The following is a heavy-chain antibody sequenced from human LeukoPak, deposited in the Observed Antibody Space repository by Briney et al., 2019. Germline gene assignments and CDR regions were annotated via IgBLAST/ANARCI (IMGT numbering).Heavy chain of an antibody. J-gene: IGHJ3*02. CDR3: ARLGYHRCGDHNIFDI. CDR2: IYFTGST. CDR1: GGSMTSYY. D-gene: IGHD2-21*02. V-gene: IGHV4-59*08. Sequence: SETLSLTCTVSGGSMTSYYWSWIRQPPGKALEWLGYIYFTGSTNYSPSLKSRVTMSVDTSKNHFYLNLSSVTAADTAVYYCARLGYHRCGDHNIFDIWGRGTLVTVSS.